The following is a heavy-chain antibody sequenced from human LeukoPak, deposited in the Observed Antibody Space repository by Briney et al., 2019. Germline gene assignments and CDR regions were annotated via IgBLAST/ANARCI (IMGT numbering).Heavy chain of an antibody. V-gene: IGHV3-74*01. J-gene: IGHJ4*02. CDR1: GFTFSRYW. CDR2: SNTDGRTT. Sequence: PGGSLRLSCAASGFTFSRYWMHWVRQAPGEGRVWVSRSNTDGRTTSYADSVKGRFTISRDNAKNMLYLQMNSLRAEDTAVYYCARIEDRGAAFDSWGQGTLVTVSS. CDR3: ARIEDRGAAFDS. D-gene: IGHD3-22*01.